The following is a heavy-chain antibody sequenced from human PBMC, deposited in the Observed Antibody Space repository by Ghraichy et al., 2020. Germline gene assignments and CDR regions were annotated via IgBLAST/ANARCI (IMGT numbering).Heavy chain of an antibody. D-gene: IGHD1-14*01. Sequence: GGSLRLSCAASGFTVSNNYMTWVRQAPGKGLEWVSVIYSGTTTKHADSVKGRFTISTDHSKNTLYLQMNSLRAEDTAVYYCASGPLRYLEYWGQGTLVTVSS. CDR2: IYSGTTT. V-gene: IGHV3-53*01. CDR3: ASGPLRYLEY. J-gene: IGHJ4*02. CDR1: GFTVSNNY.